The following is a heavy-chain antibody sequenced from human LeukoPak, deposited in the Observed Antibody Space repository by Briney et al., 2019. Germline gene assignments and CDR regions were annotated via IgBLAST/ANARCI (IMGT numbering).Heavy chain of an antibody. CDR1: GFTFTNYA. V-gene: IGHV3-30*04. Sequence: GGSLRLSCAASGFTFTNYAMHWVRQAPGKGLEWVAVISYDETNKYYEDSVKGRFTISRDSSKNTLYLQMSSLRDEDTAVYYCAKNNDYGGSYWYSDLWGRGTLVTVSS. CDR2: ISYDETNK. D-gene: IGHD4-23*01. CDR3: AKNNDYGGSYWYSDL. J-gene: IGHJ2*01.